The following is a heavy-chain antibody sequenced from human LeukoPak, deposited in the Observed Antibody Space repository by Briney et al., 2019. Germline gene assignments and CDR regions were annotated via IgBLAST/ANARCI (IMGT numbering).Heavy chain of an antibody. Sequence: SETLSLTCTVSGGSISSGDYYWSWIRQPPGKGLEWIGYIYYSGSTYFNPSLKSRVTISVDTSKNQFSLKLSSVTAADTAVYYCARGHILTGEFDYWGQGTLVTVSS. V-gene: IGHV4-30-4*01. CDR1: GGSISSGDYY. CDR3: ARGHILTGEFDY. CDR2: IYYSGST. D-gene: IGHD3-9*01. J-gene: IGHJ4*02.